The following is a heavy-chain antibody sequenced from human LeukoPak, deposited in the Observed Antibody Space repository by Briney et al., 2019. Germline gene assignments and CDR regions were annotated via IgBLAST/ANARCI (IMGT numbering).Heavy chain of an antibody. CDR2: ISGGGGST. D-gene: IGHD2-21*02. V-gene: IGHV3-23*01. CDR3: ARRTASDF. Sequence: GGSLRLSCEASGFTFTSYVMSWVRQAPGKGLEWVSAISGGGGSTFHSDSVKGRFTISRDNSENRLYLDMNSLRAEDTAVYYCARRTASDFWGRGTLVIVSS. CDR1: GFTFTSYV. J-gene: IGHJ4*02.